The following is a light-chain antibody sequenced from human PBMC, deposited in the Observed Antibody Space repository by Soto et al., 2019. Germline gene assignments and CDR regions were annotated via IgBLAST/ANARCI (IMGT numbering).Light chain of an antibody. J-gene: IGLJ2*01. CDR3: QTWGSGIVV. V-gene: IGLV4-69*01. CDR1: SGHSNYA. Sequence: QLVVTQSPSATASLGASVKLTCTLSSGHSNYAIAWHQQQSEKGPRYLMKLNSDGSPSKGDGIPDRFSGSSSGAERYHTISSLQSVDQADYYSQTWGSGIVVFGGGTKVTVL. CDR2: LNSDGSP.